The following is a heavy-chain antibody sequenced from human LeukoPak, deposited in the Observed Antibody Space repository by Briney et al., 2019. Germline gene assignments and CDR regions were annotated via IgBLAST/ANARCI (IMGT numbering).Heavy chain of an antibody. V-gene: IGHV1-8*03. D-gene: IGHD4-17*01. CDR2: MNPNSGNT. Sequence: ASVKVSCKASGYTFTSYDINWVRQATGQGLGWMGWMNPNSGNTGYAQKFQGRVTITMNTSISTAYMELSSLRSEDAAAYYCARIYHGDYDLWDRGQGILVSVSS. J-gene: IGHJ4*02. CDR1: GYTFTSYD. CDR3: ARIYHGDYDLWD.